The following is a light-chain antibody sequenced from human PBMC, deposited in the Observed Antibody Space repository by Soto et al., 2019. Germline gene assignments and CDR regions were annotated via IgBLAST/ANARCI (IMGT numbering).Light chain of an antibody. J-gene: IGKJ4*01. CDR3: QQYNDLST. Sequence: DIQMTQSPSTLSASVGDRVTITCRASQSISSWLAWYQQKPGKAPKLLIYDASSLESGVPSRFSGSGSGTEFTLTITSLQPDDFATYYCQQYNDLSTFGGGTKVDIK. V-gene: IGKV1-5*01. CDR1: QSISSW. CDR2: DAS.